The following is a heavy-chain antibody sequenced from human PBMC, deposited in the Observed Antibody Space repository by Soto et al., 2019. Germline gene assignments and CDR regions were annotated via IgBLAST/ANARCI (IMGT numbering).Heavy chain of an antibody. CDR1: GYTFTSYD. Sequence: QVQLVQSGAEVKKPGASVKVSCKASGYTFTSYDINWVRQATGQGLEWMGWMNPNSGNTGYAQKLQGRVTMTRNTSISTAYMERSSLRAADTAVYYCDREKVGAPDYWGQGTLVTVSS. D-gene: IGHD1-26*01. V-gene: IGHV1-8*01. CDR3: DREKVGAPDY. J-gene: IGHJ4*02. CDR2: MNPNSGNT.